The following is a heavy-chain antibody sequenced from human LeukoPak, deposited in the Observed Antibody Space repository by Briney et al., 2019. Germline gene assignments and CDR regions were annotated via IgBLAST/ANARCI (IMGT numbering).Heavy chain of an antibody. CDR3: ARVMGSDYVPWNWFDP. CDR2: IYYSGST. V-gene: IGHV4-59*01. J-gene: IGHJ5*02. CDR1: GGSFSGYY. Sequence: PSETLSLTCAVYGGSFSGYYWSWIRQPPGKGLEWIGYIYYSGSTNYNPSLKSRVTISVDTSKNQFSLKLSSVTAADTAVYYCARVMGSDYVPWNWFDPWGQGTLVTVSS. D-gene: IGHD4-17*01.